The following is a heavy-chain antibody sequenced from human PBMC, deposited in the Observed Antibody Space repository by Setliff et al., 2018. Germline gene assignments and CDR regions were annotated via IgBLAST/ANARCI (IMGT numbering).Heavy chain of an antibody. CDR2: INTKTGDP. V-gene: IGHV7-4-1*02. CDR1: GYSLSNYV. J-gene: IGHJ4*01. D-gene: IGHD4-17*01. CDR3: ARADHLVTTTFDY. Sequence: ASVKVSCKASGYSLSNYVMNWVRQAPGQGLEWMGWINTKTGDPTYAQGYTGRFAFSLDTSDSATYLDISNLKAEDTAPYYCARADHLVTTTFDYWGQGTLVTVSS.